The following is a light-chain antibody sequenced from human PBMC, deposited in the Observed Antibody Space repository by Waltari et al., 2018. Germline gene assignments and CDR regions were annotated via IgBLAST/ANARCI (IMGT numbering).Light chain of an antibody. CDR2: WVS. Sequence: DVVMTQSPDSLAVTLGERATINCKSSQSLLNSFNSKNYLAWYQHKPGQPPKLLISWVSPRESGVPDRISCSGSGTNFTLTISSLQAEDVAVYYCQQYYSTPPTVGQGTKLEIK. CDR1: QSLLNSFNSKNY. J-gene: IGKJ2*01. V-gene: IGKV4-1*01. CDR3: QQYYSTPPT.